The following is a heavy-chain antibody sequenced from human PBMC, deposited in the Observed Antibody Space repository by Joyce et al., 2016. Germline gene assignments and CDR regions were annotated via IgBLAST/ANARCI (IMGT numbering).Heavy chain of an antibody. J-gene: IGHJ4*02. CDR2: ISGHSDNT. Sequence: QVLLVQSGTEVKKPGASVKVSCTTSGYTFNTFAISWVRQAPGQGLEWMGCISGHSDNTNYAQEFQDRLTLTTDRSTSTAYMELRSLRSDDTAVYFCARDLEYSGYGDYWGQGSLVTVSS. V-gene: IGHV1-18*01. D-gene: IGHD5-12*01. CDR1: GYTFNTFA. CDR3: ARDLEYSGYGDY.